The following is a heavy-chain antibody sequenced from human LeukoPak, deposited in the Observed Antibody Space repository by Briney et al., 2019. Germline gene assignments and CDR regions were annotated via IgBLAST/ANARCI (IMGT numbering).Heavy chain of an antibody. Sequence: GGSLRLSCAASGFTFSSYGMHWVRQAPGKGLEWVAVIWYDGSSKYYADSVKGRFTISRDNSKNTLYLQMNSLRAEDTAVYYCAREYGSGSYDYLDYWSQGTLVTVSS. J-gene: IGHJ4*02. CDR2: IWYDGSSK. V-gene: IGHV3-33*01. CDR3: AREYGSGSYDYLDY. CDR1: GFTFSSYG. D-gene: IGHD3-10*01.